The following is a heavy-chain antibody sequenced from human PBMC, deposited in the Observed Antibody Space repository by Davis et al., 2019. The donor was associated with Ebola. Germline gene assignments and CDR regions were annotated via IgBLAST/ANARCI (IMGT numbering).Heavy chain of an antibody. Sequence: SETLSLTCAVYGGSFSGYYWSWIRQPPGKGLEWIGEINHSGSTNYNPSLKSRVTISVDTSKNQFSLKLSSVTAADTAVYYCARARLPYYFDYWGQGTLVTVSS. CDR1: GGSFSGYY. CDR2: INHSGST. V-gene: IGHV4-34*01. D-gene: IGHD2-15*01. J-gene: IGHJ4*02. CDR3: ARARLPYYFDY.